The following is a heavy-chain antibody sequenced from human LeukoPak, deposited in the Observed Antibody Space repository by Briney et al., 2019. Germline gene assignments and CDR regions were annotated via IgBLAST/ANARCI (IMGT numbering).Heavy chain of an antibody. J-gene: IGHJ5*02. D-gene: IGHD2-15*01. CDR1: GGSISSSSYY. CDR2: INHSGST. CDR3: ARGRYNIVVVVAASINWFDP. Sequence: SETLSLTCTVSGGSISSSSYYWGWIRQPPGKGLEWIGEINHSGSTNYNPSLKSRVTISVDTSKNQFSLKLSSVTAADTAVYYCARGRYNIVVVVAASINWFDPWGQGTLVTVSS. V-gene: IGHV4-39*07.